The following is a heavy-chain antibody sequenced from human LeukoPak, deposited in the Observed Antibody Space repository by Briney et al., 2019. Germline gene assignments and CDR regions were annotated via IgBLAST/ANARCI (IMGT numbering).Heavy chain of an antibody. J-gene: IGHJ6*03. CDR2: IDNDGTDT. V-gene: IGHV3-74*01. CDR1: GFSLSRYW. D-gene: IGHD3-9*01. Sequence: GGSLRLSCAASGFSLSRYWMHWVRQAPGTGLVWVSYIDNDGTDTNYADSVRGRFTVSRDNAKNTLYLQMNGLRAEDTAVYYCTRGGFDHNMDVWGKGTTIT. CDR3: TRGGFDHNMDV.